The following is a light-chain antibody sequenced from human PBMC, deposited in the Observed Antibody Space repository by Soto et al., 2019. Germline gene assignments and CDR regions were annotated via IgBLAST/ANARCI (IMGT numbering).Light chain of an antibody. CDR2: GTS. J-gene: IGKJ1*01. CDR3: QRANSFTRT. Sequence: ILMTQSPATLSVSPGERATLSWGAGQSVGRSLAWYQQNTGQAPRLLIYGTSARATGIPATLSGIGYGTHFTITISSLKNEDFGTYYCQRANSFTRTFGQGTKVDIK. CDR1: QSVGRS. V-gene: IGKV3-15*01.